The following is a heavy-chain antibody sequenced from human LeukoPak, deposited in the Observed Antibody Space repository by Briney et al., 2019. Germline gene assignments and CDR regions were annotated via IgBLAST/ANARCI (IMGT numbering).Heavy chain of an antibody. CDR1: GGSISSNNYY. CDR3: ARQAPVVTAFSSWFDP. CDR2: IFYSGRT. J-gene: IGHJ5*02. D-gene: IGHD2-21*02. Sequence: SETLSLTCTVSGGSISSNNYYWDWIRQPPGKGLEWIGSIFYSGRTYHNPSLKSRLTISVDTSKNQFSLKLSSATAADTAVYYCARQAPVVTAFSSWFDPWGQGILVTVSS. V-gene: IGHV4-39*01.